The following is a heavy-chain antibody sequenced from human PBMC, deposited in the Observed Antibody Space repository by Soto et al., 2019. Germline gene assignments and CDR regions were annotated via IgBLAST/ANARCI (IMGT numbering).Heavy chain of an antibody. CDR2: ISSSGSTI. Sequence: GGSLRLSCAASGFTFSDYYMSWIRQAPGKGLEWVSYISSSGSTINYADSVKGRFTISRDNAKNSLYLQMNSLRAEDTAVYYCAREEQQLVHFDYWGQGTLVTVSS. CDR3: AREEQQLVHFDY. D-gene: IGHD6-13*01. V-gene: IGHV3-11*01. J-gene: IGHJ4*02. CDR1: GFTFSDYY.